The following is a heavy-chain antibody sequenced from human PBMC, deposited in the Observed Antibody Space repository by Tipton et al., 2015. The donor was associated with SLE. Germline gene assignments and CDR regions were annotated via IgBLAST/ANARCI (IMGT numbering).Heavy chain of an antibody. CDR3: ARGWSSGWPNCYYNGMDV. CDR2: INHRGRT. Sequence: TLSLTCAVYGGFFSGYYWSWIRQSPGKGLEWIGEINHRGRTSYNPSLKSRVTISVDTSKNHFSLKLSSVTAADTALYYCARGWSSGWPNCYYNGMDVWGQGTTVTVSS. D-gene: IGHD6-19*01. V-gene: IGHV4-34*01. J-gene: IGHJ6*02. CDR1: GGFFSGYY.